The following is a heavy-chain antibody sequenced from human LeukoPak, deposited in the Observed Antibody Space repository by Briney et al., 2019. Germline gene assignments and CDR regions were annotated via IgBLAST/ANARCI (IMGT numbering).Heavy chain of an antibody. J-gene: IGHJ4*02. CDR1: GGSISSYY. Sequence: SETLSLTCTVSGGSISSYYWSWIRQPPGKGLEWIGYIYYSGSTNYNPSLKSRVTISVDTSKNQFSLKLSSVTAADTAVYYCARTDFSSSSSDYWGQGTLVTVSS. CDR2: IYYSGST. D-gene: IGHD6-13*01. CDR3: ARTDFSSSSSDY. V-gene: IGHV4-59*01.